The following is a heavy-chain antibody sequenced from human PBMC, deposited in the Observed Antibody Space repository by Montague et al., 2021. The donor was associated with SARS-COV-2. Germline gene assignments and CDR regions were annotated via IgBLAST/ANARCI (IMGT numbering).Heavy chain of an antibody. D-gene: IGHD2-2*01. J-gene: IGHJ4*02. CDR3: AKGAQWYSTSYFEY. V-gene: IGHV3-30*09. CDR1: GFTFNNYA. CDR2: ISYDGSNK. Sequence: SLRLSCAASGFTFNNYAMHWVRQAPGKGLEWVAIISYDGSNKYYADSVKGRFAISRDNSKNTLYPQMNSLRAEDTALYYCAKGAQWYSTSYFEYWGQGSLVTVSS.